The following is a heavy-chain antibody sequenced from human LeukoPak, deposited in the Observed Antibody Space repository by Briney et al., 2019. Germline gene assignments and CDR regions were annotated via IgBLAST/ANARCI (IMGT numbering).Heavy chain of an antibody. CDR3: ARRADFWRFGSYYYYMDV. J-gene: IGHJ6*03. CDR2: MNPNSGNT. Sequence: GASVKVSCKASGYTFTSYDINWVRQVTGQGLEWMGWMNPNSGNTGYAQKFQGRVTITRNTSISTAYMELSSLRSEDTAVYYCARRADFWRFGSYYYYMDVWGKGTTVTVSS. D-gene: IGHD3-3*01. CDR1: GYTFTSYD. V-gene: IGHV1-8*03.